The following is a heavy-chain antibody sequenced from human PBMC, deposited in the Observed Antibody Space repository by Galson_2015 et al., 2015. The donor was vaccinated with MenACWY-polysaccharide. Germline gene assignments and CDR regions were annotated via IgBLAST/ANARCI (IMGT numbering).Heavy chain of an antibody. D-gene: IGHD3-10*01. CDR3: AKDITMPD. J-gene: IGHJ4*02. V-gene: IGHV3-23*01. Sequence: SLRLSCAASGFTFSSYAMNWVRQAPGKGLEWVSGISGRGTSTYYADSVKGRFTISRDNSKNTLYLQMNSLRAEDTALYYCAKDITMPDWGQGTLVTVSS. CDR2: ISGRGTST. CDR1: GFTFSSYA.